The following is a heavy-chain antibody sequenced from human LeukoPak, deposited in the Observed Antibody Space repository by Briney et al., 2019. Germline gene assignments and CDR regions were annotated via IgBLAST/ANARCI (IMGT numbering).Heavy chain of an antibody. CDR2: IYYSGTA. V-gene: IGHV4-61*08. D-gene: IGHD1-26*01. CDR3: ARGGSYHGY. J-gene: IGHJ4*02. Sequence: SETLSLTCNVSGDSISRGGYYWSWLRHHPGRGLEWVGYIYYSGTAAYTPSLKSRVTISVDTSKNQFSLKLSSVTAADTAIYYCARGGSYHGYWGQGTLVTVSS. CDR1: GDSISRGGYY.